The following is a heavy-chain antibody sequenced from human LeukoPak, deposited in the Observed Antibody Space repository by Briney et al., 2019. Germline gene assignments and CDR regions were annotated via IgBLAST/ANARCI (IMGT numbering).Heavy chain of an antibody. Sequence: GGSLRLSCAASGFTFSSYAMHWVRQAPGKGLEWVSVISGSGVSTYYADSVKGRFTISRDNSKNTLDLQMNSLRAEDTAVYYCAKASSYYYDSSGYYDYWGQGTLVTVSS. CDR3: AKASSYYYDSSGYYDY. J-gene: IGHJ4*02. V-gene: IGHV3-23*01. CDR1: GFTFSSYA. D-gene: IGHD3-22*01. CDR2: ISGSGVST.